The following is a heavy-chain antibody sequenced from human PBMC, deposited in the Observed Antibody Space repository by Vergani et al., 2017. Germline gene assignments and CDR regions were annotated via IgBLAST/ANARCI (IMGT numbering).Heavy chain of an antibody. Sequence: QVHLVESGGGVVQPGRSLRLSCVVSGFTSSYYGMHWVRQAPGKGLEWVAVISYDGTEKYYADTVKGRFTISRDNCKNTLYLQMNSLRAEDTAVYCCARGRETTPGYFYMDVWGKGTTVTVPS. V-gene: IGHV3-30*03. CDR1: GFTSSYYG. J-gene: IGHJ6*03. D-gene: IGHD4-11*01. CDR3: ARGRETTPGYFYMDV. CDR2: ISYDGTEK.